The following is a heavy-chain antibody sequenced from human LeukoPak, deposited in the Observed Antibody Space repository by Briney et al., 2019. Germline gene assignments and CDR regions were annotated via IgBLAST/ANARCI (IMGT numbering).Heavy chain of an antibody. CDR2: ISWNSGNI. D-gene: IGHD1-26*01. CDR3: AKVGIVGATHHAWRQGYYFDY. J-gene: IGHJ4*02. Sequence: GRSLRLSCAASGFTFYDYAMHWVRHVPGKGLEWVSGISWNSGNIIYADSAKGRFTVSRDNAKNSLYLQMNSLRPEDTALYYCAKVGIVGATHHAWRQGYYFDYWGQGALVTVSS. V-gene: IGHV3-9*01. CDR1: GFTFYDYA.